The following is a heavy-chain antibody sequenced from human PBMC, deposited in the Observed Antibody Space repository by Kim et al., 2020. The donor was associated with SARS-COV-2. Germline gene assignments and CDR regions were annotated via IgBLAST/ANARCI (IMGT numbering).Heavy chain of an antibody. CDR3: ATDCGGDCPDFDY. CDR1: GFTVSSNY. D-gene: IGHD2-21*02. CDR2: IYSGGST. Sequence: GGSLRLSCAASGFTVSSNYMSWVRQAPGKGLEWVSVIYSGGSTYYADSVKGRFTISRHNSKNTLYLQMHSLRAEDTAVYYCATDCGGDCPDFDYWGQGTLVTVSS. V-gene: IGHV3-53*04. J-gene: IGHJ4*02.